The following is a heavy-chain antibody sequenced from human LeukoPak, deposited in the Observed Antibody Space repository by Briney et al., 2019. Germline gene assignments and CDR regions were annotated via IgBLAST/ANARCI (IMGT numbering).Heavy chain of an antibody. V-gene: IGHV3-7*01. J-gene: IGHJ4*02. D-gene: IGHD1-26*01. CDR3: ARLAGVGATVGFDF. Sequence: PGGSLTLSCAASGCICSTFWMGWLRQAPGKALDWVVNVNQGEGKIYYADSERGRFTISRDNAKNSLFLQMNSLRVEDTALYYCARLAGVGATVGFDFWGQGTLVTVSS. CDR2: VNQGEGKI. CDR1: GCICSTFW.